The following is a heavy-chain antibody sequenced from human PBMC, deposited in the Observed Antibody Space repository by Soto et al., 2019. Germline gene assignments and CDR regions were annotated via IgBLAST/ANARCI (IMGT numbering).Heavy chain of an antibody. J-gene: IGHJ4*02. CDR2: IYYSGST. CDR1: GGSISSGGYY. V-gene: IGHV4-31*03. Sequence: SETLSLTCTVSGGSISSGGYYWSWIRQHPGKGLEWIGYIYYSGSTYYNPPLKSRVTISVDTSKNQFSLKLSSVTAADTAVYYCARVSKVPAASYGPFDYWGQGTLVTVSS. CDR3: ARVSKVPAASYGPFDY. D-gene: IGHD2-2*01.